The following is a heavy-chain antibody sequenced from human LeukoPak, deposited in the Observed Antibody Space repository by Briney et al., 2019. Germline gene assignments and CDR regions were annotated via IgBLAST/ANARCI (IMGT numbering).Heavy chain of an antibody. J-gene: IGHJ4*02. V-gene: IGHV4-39*07. CDR3: AREVCSTSCYFDY. CDR2: IYYSGST. D-gene: IGHD2-2*01. Sequence: PSEILSLTCTVSGGSISSSSYYWGWIRQPPGKGLEWIGSIYYSGSTYYNPSLKSRVTISVDTSKNQFSLKLSSVTAADTAVYYCAREVCSTSCYFDYWGQGTLVTVSS. CDR1: GGSISSSSYY.